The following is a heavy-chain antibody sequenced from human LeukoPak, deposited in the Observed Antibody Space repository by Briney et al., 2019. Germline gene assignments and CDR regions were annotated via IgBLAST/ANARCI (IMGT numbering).Heavy chain of an antibody. Sequence: PGRSLRLSCAASGFTLSTYGMHWVRQAPGKGLEWVAVISNDGSNKLYTDSVKGRFTISRDNSKNTLYLQMNSLRAEDTAVYYCARSDVDMAAWGQGTLVTVSS. CDR2: ISNDGSNK. J-gene: IGHJ5*02. CDR3: ARSDVDMAA. D-gene: IGHD5-12*01. V-gene: IGHV3-30*03. CDR1: GFTLSTYG.